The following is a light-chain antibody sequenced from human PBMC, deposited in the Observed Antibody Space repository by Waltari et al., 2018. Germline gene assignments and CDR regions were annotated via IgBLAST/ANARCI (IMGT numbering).Light chain of an antibody. J-gene: IGKJ3*01. CDR3: QQSYFTPRGN. CDR2: AAS. CDR1: QALNTY. Sequence: DIRMTQSPSSLSASVGDRVTITCRASQALNTYLNWYQAKPGKAPKLWIYAASRLHRGVPSRFSGSGSGTEFTLTSSRLQPEDFATYYCQQSYFTPRGNFGPGTRVDL. V-gene: IGKV1-39*01.